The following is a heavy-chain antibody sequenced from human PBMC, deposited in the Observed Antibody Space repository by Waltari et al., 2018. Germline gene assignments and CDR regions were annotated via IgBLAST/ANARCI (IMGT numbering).Heavy chain of an antibody. CDR2: IYYGGST. CDR1: GSSISSSGYY. J-gene: IGHJ5*02. V-gene: IGHV4-30-4*01. CDR3: ARAKSYCTGGTCYISPSWFDP. D-gene: IGHD2-8*02. Sequence: QVQLQESGPGLVKPSQTLSLTCTVSGSSISSSGYYWSWFRQSPGRGLEWIGYIYYGGSTFYNPSLKTRVSISVDTSNNQFSLKLSSVTAADTAIYYCARAKSYCTGGTCYISPSWFDPWGQGTLVTVSS.